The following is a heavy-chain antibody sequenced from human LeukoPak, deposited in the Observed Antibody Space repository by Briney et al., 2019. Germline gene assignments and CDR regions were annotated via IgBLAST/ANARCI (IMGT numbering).Heavy chain of an antibody. CDR1: GGSISSRPYY. V-gene: IGHV4-39*07. Sequence: SETLSLTCTVSGGSISSRPYYWGWVRQPPGKGLEWIGTISYSGTTYYNPSLKSRVTISVDTSKNQFSLKLSSVTAADTAVYYCASRLRYSYGLRRGSFDYWGQGTLVTVSS. D-gene: IGHD5-18*01. CDR3: ASRLRYSYGLRRGSFDY. CDR2: ISYSGTT. J-gene: IGHJ4*02.